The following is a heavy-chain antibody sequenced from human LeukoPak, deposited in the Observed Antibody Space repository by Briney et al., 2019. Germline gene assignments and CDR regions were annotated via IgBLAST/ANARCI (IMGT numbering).Heavy chain of an antibody. V-gene: IGHV3-30*18. Sequence: GGSLRLSCAASGVTFSSYGMHWVRQAPGKGLEWVALISYDGNNKYHADSVKGRFTISRDNSKNTLYLQMNSLRPDDTAVYYCAKTGLQLWLFAYWGQGTLVTVSS. J-gene: IGHJ4*02. CDR2: ISYDGNNK. CDR1: GVTFSSYG. D-gene: IGHD5-18*01. CDR3: AKTGLQLWLFAY.